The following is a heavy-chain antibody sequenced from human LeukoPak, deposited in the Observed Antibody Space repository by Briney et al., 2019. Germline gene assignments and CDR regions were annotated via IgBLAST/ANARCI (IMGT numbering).Heavy chain of an antibody. CDR2: ISWNSGSI. CDR3: AMRATKGNFDY. D-gene: IGHD3-10*01. Sequence: GGSLRLSCAASGFTFDDYAMHWVRQAPGKGLEWVSGISWNSGSIGYADSVKGRFTISRDNAKNSLYLQMNSLRAEDTASYYCAMRATKGNFDYWGQGTLVTVSS. V-gene: IGHV3-9*01. J-gene: IGHJ4*02. CDR1: GFTFDDYA.